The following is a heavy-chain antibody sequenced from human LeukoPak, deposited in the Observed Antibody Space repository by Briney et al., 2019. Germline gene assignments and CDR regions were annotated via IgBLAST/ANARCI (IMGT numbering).Heavy chain of an antibody. D-gene: IGHD3-22*01. J-gene: IGHJ4*02. CDR1: GYSISSGYY. V-gene: IGHV4-38-2*02. Sequence: SETLSLTCAVSGYSISSGYYWGWIRQPPGKRLEWIGSIYHSGSTYYNPSLKSRVTISVDTSKNQFSLILSSVTAADTAVYYCARDLARYSRDSSGYDYWGQGTLVTVSS. CDR3: ARDLARYSRDSSGYDY. CDR2: IYHSGST.